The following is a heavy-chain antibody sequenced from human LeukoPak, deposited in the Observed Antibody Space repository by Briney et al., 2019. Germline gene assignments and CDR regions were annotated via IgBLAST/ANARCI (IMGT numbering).Heavy chain of an antibody. CDR3: ASGRRGFSSSWLPGFDP. J-gene: IGHJ5*02. CDR1: GGSFSGYY. V-gene: IGHV4-34*01. D-gene: IGHD6-13*01. CDR2: INHSGST. Sequence: SETLSLTCAVYGGSFSGYYWSWIRQPPGKGLEWIGEINHSGSTNYNPSLKSRVTISVDTSKNQFSLKLSSVTAADTAVYHCASGRRGFSSSWLPGFDPWGQGTLVTVSS.